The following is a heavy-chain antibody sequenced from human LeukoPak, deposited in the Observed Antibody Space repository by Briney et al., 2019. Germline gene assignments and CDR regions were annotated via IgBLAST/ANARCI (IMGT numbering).Heavy chain of an antibody. CDR1: GYGFTSYW. D-gene: IGHD6-19*01. J-gene: IGHJ3*02. CDR2: IYPGDSDT. CDR3: ARHRAVAELHDAFDI. Sequence: GESLKISCKGSGYGFTSYWIGWVRRMPGKGLEWMGIIYPGDSDTRYSPSLQGQVTISADKSISTAYLQWSSLKASDTAMYYCARHRAVAELHDAFDIWGQGTMVTVSS. V-gene: IGHV5-51*01.